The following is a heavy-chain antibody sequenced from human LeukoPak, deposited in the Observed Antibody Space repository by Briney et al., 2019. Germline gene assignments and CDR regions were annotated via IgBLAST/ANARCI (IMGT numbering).Heavy chain of an antibody. Sequence: GGSLRLSCAASGFTFSSYGMHWVRQAPGKGPEWVAFIRYDGSNKYYADSVKGRFTISRDNSKNTLYLQMNSLRAEDTAVYYCAKGLHFYWLGRRYFDYWGQGTLVTVSS. D-gene: IGHD3-10*01. CDR3: AKGLHFYWLGRRYFDY. CDR1: GFTFSSYG. J-gene: IGHJ4*02. V-gene: IGHV3-30*02. CDR2: IRYDGSNK.